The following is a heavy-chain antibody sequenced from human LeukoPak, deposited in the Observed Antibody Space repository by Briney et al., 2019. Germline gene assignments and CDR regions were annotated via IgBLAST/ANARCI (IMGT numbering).Heavy chain of an antibody. D-gene: IGHD3-3*01. CDR2: ISSSSSTI. V-gene: IGHV3-48*01. Sequence: TGGSLRLSCAASGLTFSSYSMNWVRQAPGKGLEWVSYISSSSSTIYYADSVKGRFTISRDNAKNSLYLQMNSLRAEDAAVYYCARETDFWSGYYTGSNAFDIWGQGTMVTVSS. CDR3: ARETDFWSGYYTGSNAFDI. CDR1: GLTFSSYS. J-gene: IGHJ3*02.